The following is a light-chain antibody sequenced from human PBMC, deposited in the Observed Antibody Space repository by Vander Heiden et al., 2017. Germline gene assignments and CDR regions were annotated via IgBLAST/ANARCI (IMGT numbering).Light chain of an antibody. CDR3: QVWDSSTDHVV. CDR1: NIGSKS. Sequence: SYVLTQPPSVSAAPGQTARMTCGGNNIGSKSVPWYQQKPGQAPVLVVYDASDRPSGIPEQFSGSNSGNTATLTISRVVAGDEADYYCQVWDSSTDHVVFGGGTELTVL. CDR2: DAS. V-gene: IGLV3-21*02. J-gene: IGLJ2*01.